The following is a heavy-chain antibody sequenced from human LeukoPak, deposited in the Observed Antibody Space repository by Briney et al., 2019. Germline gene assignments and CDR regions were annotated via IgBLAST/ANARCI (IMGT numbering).Heavy chain of an antibody. CDR3: ARSFRRYGMDV. Sequence: GGSLRLSCATSGFIFSSFEMSWVRQAPGKGLHWVSYIDSSGNTRYYADSVKGRFTISRDNAQNSLYLQMNSLRVEDTAVYYCARSFRRYGMDVWGQGTTVTVSS. CDR1: GFIFSSFE. CDR2: IDSSGNTR. D-gene: IGHD3-10*01. J-gene: IGHJ6*02. V-gene: IGHV3-48*03.